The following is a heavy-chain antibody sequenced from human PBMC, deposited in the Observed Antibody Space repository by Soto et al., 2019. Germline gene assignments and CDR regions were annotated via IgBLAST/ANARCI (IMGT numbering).Heavy chain of an antibody. Sequence: PSETLSLTCTVSGGSISSYYWSWIRQPPGKGLEWIGYIYYSGSTNYNPSHKSRVTISVDTSKNQFSLKLSFVTAADTAFFYFARHLLLYYYDSSGYYLRDAFDIWGQGTMVTVS. V-gene: IGHV4-59*01. CDR3: ARHLLLYYYDSSGYYLRDAFDI. CDR1: GGSISSYY. CDR2: IYYSGST. J-gene: IGHJ3*02. D-gene: IGHD3-22*01.